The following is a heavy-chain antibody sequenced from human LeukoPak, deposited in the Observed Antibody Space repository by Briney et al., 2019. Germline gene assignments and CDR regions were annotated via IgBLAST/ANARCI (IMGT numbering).Heavy chain of an antibody. CDR3: ARSSYGVELGDY. Sequence: ASVKVSCKASGYTFTSYGISWVRQAPGQGLEWMGWISAYNGNTNYAQKLQGRVTMTTDTSTSTACMELRSLRSDDTAVYYCARSSYGVELGDYWGQGTLVTVSS. J-gene: IGHJ4*02. CDR2: ISAYNGNT. D-gene: IGHD5-18*01. V-gene: IGHV1-18*01. CDR1: GYTFTSYG.